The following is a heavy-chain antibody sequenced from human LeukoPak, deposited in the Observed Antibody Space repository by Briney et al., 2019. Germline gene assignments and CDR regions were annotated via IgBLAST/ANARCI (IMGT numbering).Heavy chain of an antibody. V-gene: IGHV3-30*01. J-gene: IGHJ5*02. Sequence: GGPLRLSCAASGFTFSSYAMHWVRQAPGKGLEWVAVISYDGSNKYYADSVKGRFTISRDNSKNTLYLQMNSLRAEDTAVYYCARGMTDYGDDPPFDPWGQGTLVTVSS. D-gene: IGHD4-17*01. CDR3: ARGMTDYGDDPPFDP. CDR2: ISYDGSNK. CDR1: GFTFSSYA.